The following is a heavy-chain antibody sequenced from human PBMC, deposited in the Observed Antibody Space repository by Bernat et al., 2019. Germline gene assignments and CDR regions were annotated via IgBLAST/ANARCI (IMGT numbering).Heavy chain of an antibody. V-gene: IGHV3-64D*06. Sequence: EVQLVASGGGLIQPGGSVRLSCSASGFSFSGYAMHWARQAPGKGLEYVSAINNNGGGTYYADSVKGRVTIDRDNSRNTLYLQMSSLRTEDTAVYYCVKGWNGDYFAQGTLVTVSS. J-gene: IGHJ4*02. CDR2: INNNGGGT. CDR1: GFSFSGYA. CDR3: VKGWNGDY. D-gene: IGHD1-1*01.